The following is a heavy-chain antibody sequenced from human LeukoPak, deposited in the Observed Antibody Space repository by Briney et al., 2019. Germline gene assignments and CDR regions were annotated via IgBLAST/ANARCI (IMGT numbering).Heavy chain of an antibody. D-gene: IGHD2-2*02. CDR1: GFTFSSYW. CDR2: IKQDGSEK. CDR3: ARGDCSSTSCYIGYYYYGMDV. V-gene: IGHV3-7*01. Sequence: GGSLRLSCAASGFTFSSYWMSWVRQAPGKGLEWVANIKQDGSEKYYVDSVKGRFTISRDNAKNSLYLQMNSLRAEDTAVYYCARGDCSSTSCYIGYYYYGMDVWGQGTTVTVSS. J-gene: IGHJ6*02.